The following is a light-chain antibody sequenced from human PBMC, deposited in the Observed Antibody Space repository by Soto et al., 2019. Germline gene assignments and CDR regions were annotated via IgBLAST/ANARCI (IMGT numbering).Light chain of an antibody. CDR3: QVWDNYRAI. J-gene: IGLJ2*01. CDR1: ELGDKY. V-gene: IGLV3-1*01. Sequence: SYELTQPASVSVSPGQTASITCSGDELGDKYVSWYQQKAGQSPVLVIYQDTERPSGIPERFSGSNSGNTATLTISRVEAGDEADYYCQVWDNYRAIFGGGTKLTVL. CDR2: QDT.